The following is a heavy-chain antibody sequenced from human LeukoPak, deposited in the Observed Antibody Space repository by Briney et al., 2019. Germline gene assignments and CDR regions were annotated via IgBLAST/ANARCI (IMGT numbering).Heavy chain of an antibody. CDR3: ANRPADCGGNSCYTAPDY. D-gene: IGHD2-15*01. V-gene: IGHV3-30*02. Sequence: GGSLRLSCAASGFTFSRYGMHWVRQAPGKGLEWVAFIRYDGSNKYYADSVKGRFTISRDNSKNTLYLQMNSLRTEDTAVYYCANRPADCGGNSCYTAPDYWGQGTLVTLSS. CDR1: GFTFSRYG. J-gene: IGHJ4*02. CDR2: IRYDGSNK.